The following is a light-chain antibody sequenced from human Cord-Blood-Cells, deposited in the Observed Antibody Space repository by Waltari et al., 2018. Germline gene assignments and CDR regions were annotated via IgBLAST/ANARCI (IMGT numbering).Light chain of an antibody. V-gene: IGLV2-23*01. J-gene: IGLJ3*02. CDR3: CSYAGSITWV. Sequence: QSALTQPASVSGTPEQSITISGTGTISDVGSSNLVSWYQQHPSKTPKLMIYEGSKRPSGVSNRFSGSKSGNTASMTISGRQGEDEADYYCCSYAGSITWVFGGGTKLTVL. CDR2: EGS. CDR1: ISDVGSSNL.